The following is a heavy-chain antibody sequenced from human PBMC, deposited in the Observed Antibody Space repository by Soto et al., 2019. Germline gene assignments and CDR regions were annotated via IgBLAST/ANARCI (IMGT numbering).Heavy chain of an antibody. Sequence: EVQLVESGGGLVKPGGSLRLSCEASGFTFNTYFMNWVRQAPGKGLEWVASIIDSGKYMYYANSVKGRFTISRDNAKNTLSQEMNSLRVEDPAVYYWAREWERKTAYFDYWGQGALVTVSS. V-gene: IGHV3-21*02. CDR3: AREWERKTAYFDY. D-gene: IGHD1-1*01. CDR2: IIDSGKYM. CDR1: GFTFNTYF. J-gene: IGHJ4*02.